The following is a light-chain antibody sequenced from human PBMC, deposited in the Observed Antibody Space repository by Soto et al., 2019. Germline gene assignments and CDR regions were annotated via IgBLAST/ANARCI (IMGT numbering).Light chain of an antibody. CDR1: QSVSSNY. CDR3: QQYGSSPGT. Sequence: EVVLTLSPGTLSLSPGERATLSCRASQSVSSNYLAWYQQKPGQAPRLLIYDASNRATGIPDRFSGSGSGTDFTLTISRLEPEDFAMYYCQQYGSSPGTFGQGTKVDIK. V-gene: IGKV3-20*01. J-gene: IGKJ1*01. CDR2: DAS.